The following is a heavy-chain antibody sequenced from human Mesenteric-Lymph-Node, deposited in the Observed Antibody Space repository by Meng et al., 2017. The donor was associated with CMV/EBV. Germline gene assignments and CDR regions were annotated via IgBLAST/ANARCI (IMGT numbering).Heavy chain of an antibody. CDR3: ARSYCSNTSCYTTLYNWFDP. CDR1: SSGE. Sequence: SSGELGWIRQPPGQELEWMGAIYYSEDAYRNPSLKSSVTISVNTSKNQFALKLSSVTAADTAVYYCARSYCSNTSCYTTLYNWFDPWGQGTLVTVSS. J-gene: IGHJ5*02. CDR2: IYYSEDA. V-gene: IGHV4-39*01. D-gene: IGHD2-2*02.